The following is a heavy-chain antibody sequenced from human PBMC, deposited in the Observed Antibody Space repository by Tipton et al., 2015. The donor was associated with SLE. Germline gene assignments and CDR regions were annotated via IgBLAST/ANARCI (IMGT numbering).Heavy chain of an antibody. V-gene: IGHV4-34*01. CDR1: GGSFSGYY. D-gene: IGHD2-2*01. CDR2: INHSGST. CDR3: ARGRSTSLPMDV. Sequence: TLSLTCAVYGGSFSGYYWSWIRQPPGKGLEWIGEINHSGSTNYNPSLKSRVTISVDTSKNQFSLKLSSVTAADTAVYYCARGRSTSLPMDVWGKGTTVTVS. J-gene: IGHJ6*03.